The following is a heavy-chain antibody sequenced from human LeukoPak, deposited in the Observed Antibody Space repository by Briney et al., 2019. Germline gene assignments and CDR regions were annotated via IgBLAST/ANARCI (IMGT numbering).Heavy chain of an antibody. CDR2: IYYSGST. J-gene: IGHJ6*03. D-gene: IGHD6-19*01. CDR3: ARAQWHSAYYYYYYMDV. V-gene: IGHV4-59*01. CDR1: GFILSRYS. Sequence: GSLRLSCAASGFILSRYSMNWIRQPPGKGLEWIGYIYYSGSTNYNPSLKSRVTISVDTSKNQFSLKLSSVTAADTAVYYCARAQWHSAYYYYYYMDVWGKGTTVTISS.